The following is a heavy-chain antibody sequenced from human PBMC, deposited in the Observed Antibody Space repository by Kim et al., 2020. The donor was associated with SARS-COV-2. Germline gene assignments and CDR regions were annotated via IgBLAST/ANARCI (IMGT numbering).Heavy chain of an antibody. CDR2: IYYTGSD. J-gene: IGHJ4*02. D-gene: IGHD1-26*01. CDR1: GGSISSYY. Sequence: SETLSLTCTVSGGSISSYYWSWIRQPPGKGLEWIGYIYYTGSDNYNPSLKSRVTISVDTSKNQFSLKLSSVTAADTAVYYCAREIRGGSYTNWSRGTLVT. CDR3: AREIRGGSYTN. V-gene: IGHV4-59*01.